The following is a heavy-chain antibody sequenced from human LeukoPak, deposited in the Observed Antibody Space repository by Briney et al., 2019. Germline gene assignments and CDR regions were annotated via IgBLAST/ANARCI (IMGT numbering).Heavy chain of an antibody. CDR1: GYTFTSYY. J-gene: IGHJ6*02. Sequence: ASVTVSFKASGYTFTSYYMHWVRQAPGQGLEWMGLINPSGGSTSYAQKFQGRVTMTRDTSTSTVYMELSSLRSEDTAVYYCARVPSRGVPLMDVWGQGTTVTVSS. CDR3: ARVPSRGVPLMDV. V-gene: IGHV1-46*01. CDR2: INPSGGST. D-gene: IGHD3-10*01.